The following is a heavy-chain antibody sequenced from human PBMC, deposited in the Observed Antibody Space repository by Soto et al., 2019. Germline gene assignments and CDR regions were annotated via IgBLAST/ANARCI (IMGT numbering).Heavy chain of an antibody. CDR1: GFTFSNAW. J-gene: IGHJ6*02. Sequence: GGSLRLSCAASGFTFSNAWMNWVRQAPGKGLEWVGRIKSKTDGGTTDYAAPVKGRFTISRDDSKNTLYLQMNSLKTEDTAVYYCTTQQLWFDGRLGYYGMDVWGQGTTVTVSS. D-gene: IGHD5-18*01. CDR3: TTQQLWFDGRLGYYGMDV. CDR2: IKSKTDGGTT. V-gene: IGHV3-15*07.